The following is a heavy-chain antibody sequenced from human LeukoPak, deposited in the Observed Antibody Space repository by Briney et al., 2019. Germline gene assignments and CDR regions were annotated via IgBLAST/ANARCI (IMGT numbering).Heavy chain of an antibody. V-gene: IGHV4-59*01. J-gene: IGHJ4*02. CDR2: MYYSGST. D-gene: IGHD6-19*01. Sequence: SETLSLTCTVSGGSISSYYWSWFRQPPGKGLEWIGYMYYSGSTNYNPSLKSRLTISVDTSKNQFSLKLSSVTAADTAVYYCARGSGWYYYWGQGTLVTVSS. CDR3: ARGSGWYYY. CDR1: GGSISSYY.